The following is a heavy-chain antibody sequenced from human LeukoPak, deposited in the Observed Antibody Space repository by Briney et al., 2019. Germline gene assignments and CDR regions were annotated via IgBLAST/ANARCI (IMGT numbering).Heavy chain of an antibody. CDR1: GGSIRRSTYY. CDR2: IYYSGGT. V-gene: IGHV4-39*01. J-gene: IGHJ4*02. Sequence: SETLSLTCTVPGGSIRRSTYYWGWIRQPPGKGLEWIGSIYYSGGTYYNPSLKSRVTISVDTSKNHFSLKLSSVTAADTAVYYCARHDGYNGCNSFFDYWGQGTLVTVSS. D-gene: IGHD2/OR15-2a*01. CDR3: ARHDGYNGCNSFFDY.